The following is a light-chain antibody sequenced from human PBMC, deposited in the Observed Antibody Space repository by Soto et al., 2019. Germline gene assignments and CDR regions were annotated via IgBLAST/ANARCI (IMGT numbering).Light chain of an antibody. CDR3: QQYGSSPPLT. J-gene: IGKJ4*01. Sequence: EIVLTQSPGTLSLSPGERATLSCWASQSVSSSYLAWYQQKPGQAPRLLIYGASSRATGIPDRFSGSGSGTDFTLTISRLEPEDIAVYYCQQYGSSPPLTGGGGTKVEIK. CDR1: QSVSSSY. V-gene: IGKV3-20*01. CDR2: GAS.